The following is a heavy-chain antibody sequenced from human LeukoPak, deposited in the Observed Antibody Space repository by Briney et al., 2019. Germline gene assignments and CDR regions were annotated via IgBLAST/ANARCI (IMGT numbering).Heavy chain of an antibody. CDR2: INPNSGGT. J-gene: IGHJ4*02. D-gene: IGHD6-6*01. CDR3: AREERIAARPFDY. CDR1: VYTFTDYY. V-gene: IGHV1-2*02. Sequence: ASVKVTCKASVYTFTDYYMHWVRQAPGQGLGWMGWINPNSGGTNYAQKFQGRVTMTRDTSISTAYMELSRLRSDDTAVYYCAREERIAARPFDYWGQGTLVTVSS.